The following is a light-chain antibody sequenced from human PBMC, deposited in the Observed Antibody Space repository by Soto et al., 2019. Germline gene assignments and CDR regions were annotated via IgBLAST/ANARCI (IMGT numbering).Light chain of an antibody. V-gene: IGKV3-11*01. CDR3: QQRSNWPLP. CDR2: DAS. Sequence: EIVLTQSPATLSLSPGKRATLSCRASQSISYFLAWYQQKPGQAPRLLIYDASRRATGIPARFSGSGSGTDFTRTISSLEPEDFAVYFCQQRSNWPLPFGPGTKVDSK. CDR1: QSISYF. J-gene: IGKJ3*01.